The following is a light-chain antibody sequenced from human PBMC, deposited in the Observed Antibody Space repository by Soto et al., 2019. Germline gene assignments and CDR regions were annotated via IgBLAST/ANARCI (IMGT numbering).Light chain of an antibody. CDR3: QQYGSLSWT. Sequence: DTVSTQSPGTLSXXAGEXATLXXRXSQNVDTKYLAWYQFKPGQAPRIIIFGASGRATGIPDRFSRSGSGTDFTLTISRLEPEDFAVYYCQQYGSLSWTFGQGTKVDIK. V-gene: IGKV3-20*01. CDR2: GAS. CDR1: QNVDTKY. J-gene: IGKJ1*01.